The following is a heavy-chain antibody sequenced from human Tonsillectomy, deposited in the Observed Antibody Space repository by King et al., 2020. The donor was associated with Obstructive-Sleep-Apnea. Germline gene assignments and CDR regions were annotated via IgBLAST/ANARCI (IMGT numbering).Heavy chain of an antibody. Sequence: QLVQSGAEVKKPGASVKVSCKASGYTFTSYDINWVRQATGQGLEWMGWMNPNSGNTGYAQNFQGRVTMTSNTSISTAYMELSSLKSEDTAVYYCARGDSLVRGVYGSWGQGTLVAVSS. CDR2: MNPNSGNT. CDR3: ARGDSLVRGVYGS. V-gene: IGHV1-8*01. CDR1: GYTFTSYD. J-gene: IGHJ5*02. D-gene: IGHD3-10*01.